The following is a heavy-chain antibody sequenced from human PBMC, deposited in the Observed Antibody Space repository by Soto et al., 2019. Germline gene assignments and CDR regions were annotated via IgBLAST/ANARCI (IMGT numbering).Heavy chain of an antibody. V-gene: IGHV3-30*18. D-gene: IGHD3-3*01. CDR2: ISYDGSNK. CDR3: AKSVYDFWSGDYYYYTDV. Sequence: PGGSLRLSCAASGFTFSSYGMHWVRQAPGKGLEWVAVISYDGSNKYYADSVKGRFTISRDNSKNTLYLQMNSLRAEDTAVYYCAKSVYDFWSGDYYYYTDVWGKGTTVTVSS. J-gene: IGHJ6*03. CDR1: GFTFSSYG.